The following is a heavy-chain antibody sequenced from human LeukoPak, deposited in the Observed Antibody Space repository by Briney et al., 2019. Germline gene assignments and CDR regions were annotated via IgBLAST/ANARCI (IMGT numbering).Heavy chain of an antibody. V-gene: IGHV3-74*01. Sequence: GGSLRLSCAASGFTFSSYWMHWVRQAPGKGLVWVSRINSDGSSTSYADSVKGRFTISRDNAKNTLYLQMNSLRAEDTAVYYCARDQMGYCSSTSCPPPVTFDPWGQGTLVTVSS. CDR3: ARDQMGYCSSTSCPPPVTFDP. D-gene: IGHD2-2*01. CDR1: GFTFSSYW. J-gene: IGHJ5*02. CDR2: INSDGSST.